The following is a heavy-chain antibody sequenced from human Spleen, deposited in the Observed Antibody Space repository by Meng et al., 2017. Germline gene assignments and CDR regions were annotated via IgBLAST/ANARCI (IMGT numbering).Heavy chain of an antibody. CDR3: ARDEDISAAGKLFGDY. CDR1: GYKFPDYY. J-gene: IGHJ4*02. CDR2: INPKSGDT. V-gene: IGHV1-2*06. Sequence: GQLVQAGAEEKKPGASVKVSCKPSGYKFPDYYIHWVRRAPGQGLEWMGRINPKSGDTHYAQKFQARVTMTGDTSISTAYMELSGLRSDDTAMYYCARDEDISAAGKLFGDYWGQGTLVTVSS. D-gene: IGHD6-25*01.